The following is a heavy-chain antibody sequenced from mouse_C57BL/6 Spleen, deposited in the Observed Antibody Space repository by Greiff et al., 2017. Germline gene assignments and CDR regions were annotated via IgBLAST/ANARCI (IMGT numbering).Heavy chain of an antibody. CDR2: IDPSDSYT. Sequence: QVQLQQPGAELVRPGTSVKLSCKASGYTFTSYWMHWVKQRPGQGLEWIGVIDPSDSYTNYNQQFKGKATLTVDTSSSTAYMQLSSLPSSDSAVYYFAKYHDYGSSSSFGYWGQGTTLTVSS. CDR1: GYTFTSYW. D-gene: IGHD1-1*01. J-gene: IGHJ2*01. CDR3: AKYHDYGSSSSFGY. V-gene: IGHV1-59*01.